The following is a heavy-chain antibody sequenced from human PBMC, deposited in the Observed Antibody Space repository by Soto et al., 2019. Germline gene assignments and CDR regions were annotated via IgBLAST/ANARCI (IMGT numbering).Heavy chain of an antibody. CDR2: ISAYNGNT. CDR1: GYTFTSYG. J-gene: IGHJ5*02. D-gene: IGHD3-10*01. CDR3: ERGRVYGSGSYYSRWFDP. Sequence: QVQLVQSGAEVKKPGASVKVSCKASGYTFTSYGISWVRQAPGQGLEWMGGISAYNGNTNYAQKLQGRVNMTTDTATSTAYMELRSMRYDDTAVYYCERGRVYGSGSYYSRWFDPWGQGTLVTVSS. V-gene: IGHV1-18*01.